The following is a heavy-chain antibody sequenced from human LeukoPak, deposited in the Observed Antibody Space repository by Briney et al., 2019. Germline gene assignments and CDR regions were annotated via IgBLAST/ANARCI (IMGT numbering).Heavy chain of an antibody. Sequence: TGGPLRLSCAASGFTFSDYYMSWIRQAPGKGLEWVSYISSSGSTIYYADSVKGRFTISRDNAKNSLYLQMNSLRAEDTAVYYCARGGRIVVVAYYMDVWGKGTTVTVSS. D-gene: IGHD2-15*01. CDR1: GFTFSDYY. CDR2: ISSSGSTI. V-gene: IGHV3-11*01. CDR3: ARGGRIVVVAYYMDV. J-gene: IGHJ6*03.